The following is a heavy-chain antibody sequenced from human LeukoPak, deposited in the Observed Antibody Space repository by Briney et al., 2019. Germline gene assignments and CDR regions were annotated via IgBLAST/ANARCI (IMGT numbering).Heavy chain of an antibody. CDR3: ARSSGNYYYYYMDV. D-gene: IGHD2-15*01. CDR2: ISAYNGNT. J-gene: IGHJ6*03. Sequence: ASVKVSCKASGYTFTSYGISWVRQAPGQGLEWMGWISAYNGNTNYAQKLQGRVTMTTDTSTSTPYMELRSLRSDDTAVYYCARSSGNYYYYYMDVWGKGTTVTVSS. V-gene: IGHV1-18*01. CDR1: GYTFTSYG.